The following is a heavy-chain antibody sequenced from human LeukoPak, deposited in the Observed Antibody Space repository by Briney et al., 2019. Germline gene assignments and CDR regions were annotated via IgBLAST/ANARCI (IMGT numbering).Heavy chain of an antibody. V-gene: IGHV4-59*08. CDR1: GGSISSYY. Sequence: SETLSLTCTVSGGSISSYYWSWIRQPPGKGLEWIGYIYYSGSTNYNPSLKSRVTISVDTSKNQFSLKLSSVTAADTAVYYCARRIVAAGSYWYFDLWGRGTLVTVSS. CDR3: ARRIVAAGSYWYFDL. CDR2: IYYSGST. J-gene: IGHJ2*01. D-gene: IGHD6-13*01.